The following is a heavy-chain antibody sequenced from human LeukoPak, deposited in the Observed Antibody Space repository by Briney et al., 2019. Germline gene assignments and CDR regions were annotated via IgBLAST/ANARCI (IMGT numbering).Heavy chain of an antibody. CDR2: IFYSGST. CDR1: GGSIDRSNYF. CDR3: ARGPRVLRYFDSEDAFDI. V-gene: IGHV4-39*07. Sequence: SETLSLTCTVSGGSIDRSNYFWAWIRQPPGKGLEWIGSIFYSGSTYYNTSLKSRVTMSVDTSKNHFSLKLRSVTAADTAVYYCARGPRVLRYFDSEDAFDIWGQGTMVTVSS. J-gene: IGHJ3*02. D-gene: IGHD3-9*01.